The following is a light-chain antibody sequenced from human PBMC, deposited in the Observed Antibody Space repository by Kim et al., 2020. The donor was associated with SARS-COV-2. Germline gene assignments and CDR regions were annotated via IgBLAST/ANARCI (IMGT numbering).Light chain of an antibody. Sequence: GQRVTISCSGSSSNIGNNAVNWYQQHPGTAPKLLIYSNNQRPSGVPDRFSGSKSGTSASLAISGLQSEDEADYYCAAWDDSLNGLVFGGGTQLTVL. V-gene: IGLV1-44*01. CDR2: SNN. CDR1: SSNIGNNA. CDR3: AAWDDSLNGLV. J-gene: IGLJ2*01.